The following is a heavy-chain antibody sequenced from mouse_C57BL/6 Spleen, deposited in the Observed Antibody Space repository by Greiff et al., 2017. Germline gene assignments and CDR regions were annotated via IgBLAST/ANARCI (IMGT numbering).Heavy chain of an antibody. Sequence: VQLQQSGAELVKPGASVKMSCKASGYTFTTYPIEWMKQNHGKSLEWIGNFHPYNDDTKYNEKFKGKATLTVEKSSSTVYLELSRLTSDDSAVYYCARNPFLITTVVSYYAMDYWGQGTSVTVSS. D-gene: IGHD1-1*01. CDR1: GYTFTTYP. V-gene: IGHV1-47*01. CDR2: FHPYNDDT. CDR3: ARNPFLITTVVSYYAMDY. J-gene: IGHJ4*01.